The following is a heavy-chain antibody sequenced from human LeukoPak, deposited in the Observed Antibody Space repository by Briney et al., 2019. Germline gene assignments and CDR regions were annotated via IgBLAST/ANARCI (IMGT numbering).Heavy chain of an antibody. D-gene: IGHD3-3*01. Sequence: GGSLRLSCAASGFTFSSYAMSWVRQAPGKGLEWVSAISGSGGSTYYADSVKGRFTISRDNSKNTLYLQMNSLRAEDTAVYYCAKAVPKYYDFWSGYSNYYYYYGMDVWGQGTTVTASS. J-gene: IGHJ6*02. V-gene: IGHV3-23*01. CDR3: AKAVPKYYDFWSGYSNYYYYYGMDV. CDR2: ISGSGGST. CDR1: GFTFSSYA.